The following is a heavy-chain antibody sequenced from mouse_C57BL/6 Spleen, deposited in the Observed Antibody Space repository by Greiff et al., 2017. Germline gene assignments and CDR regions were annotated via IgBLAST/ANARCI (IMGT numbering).Heavy chain of an antibody. CDR1: GFTFNTYA. Sequence: EVQLVESGGGLVQPKGSLKLSCAASGFTFNTYAMHWVRQAPGKGLEWVARIRSKSSNYATYYADSVKDRFTISRDDSQSMLYLQMNNLKTEDTAMYYCASGIYSVGYFDVWGTGTTVTVSS. V-gene: IGHV10-3*01. CDR2: IRSKSSNYAT. J-gene: IGHJ1*03. D-gene: IGHD2-1*01. CDR3: ASGIYSVGYFDV.